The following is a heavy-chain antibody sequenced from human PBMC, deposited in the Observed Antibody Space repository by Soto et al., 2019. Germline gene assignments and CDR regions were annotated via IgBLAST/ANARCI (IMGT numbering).Heavy chain of an antibody. CDR1: GFTFSSYA. CDR3: AKLGSTYYDSSGYDLYFDY. CDR2: ISGSGGST. Sequence: GGSLRLSCAASGFTFSSYAMSWVRQAPGKGLEWVSAISGSGGSTYYADSVKGRFTISRDNSKNTLYLQMNSLRAEDTAVYYCAKLGSTYYDSSGYDLYFDYWGQGTQVTVSS. V-gene: IGHV3-23*01. J-gene: IGHJ4*02. D-gene: IGHD3-22*01.